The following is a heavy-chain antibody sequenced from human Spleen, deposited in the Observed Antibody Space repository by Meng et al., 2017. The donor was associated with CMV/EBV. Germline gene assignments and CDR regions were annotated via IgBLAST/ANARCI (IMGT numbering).Heavy chain of an antibody. CDR2: INQDGSEK. Sequence: GESLKISCAASGFTFSSYWMSWVRQAPGKGLEWVVNINQDGSEKYYVDSVKGRFTISRDNAKDSLYLQMNSLTAEDTAVYYCARRGAAGLSYYFDYWGQGTLVTVSS. CDR1: GFTFSSYW. V-gene: IGHV3-7*01. CDR3: ARRGAAGLSYYFDY. J-gene: IGHJ4*02. D-gene: IGHD6-13*01.